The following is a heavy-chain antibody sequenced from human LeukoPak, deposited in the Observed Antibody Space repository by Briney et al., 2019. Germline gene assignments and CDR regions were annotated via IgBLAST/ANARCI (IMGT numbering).Heavy chain of an antibody. CDR3: ARGPVNYYYYYGMDV. D-gene: IGHD6-19*01. Sequence: PSEALSLTCTVSGGSISSGGYYWSWIRQHPGKGLEWIGYIYYSGSTYYNPSLKSRVTISVDTSKNQFSLKLSSVTAADTAVYYCARGPVNYYYYYGMDVWGQGTRSPSP. V-gene: IGHV4-31*03. CDR1: GGSISSGGYY. CDR2: IYYSGST. J-gene: IGHJ6*02.